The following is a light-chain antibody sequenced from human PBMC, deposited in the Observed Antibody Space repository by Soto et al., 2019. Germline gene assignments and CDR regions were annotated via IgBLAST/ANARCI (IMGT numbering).Light chain of an antibody. CDR2: GNS. J-gene: IGLJ3*02. CDR3: QSYDSSLSGWV. V-gene: IGLV1-40*01. CDR1: SSNIGAGYD. Sequence: QAVVTQPPSVSGAPGQRVTISCTGSSSNIGAGYDVHWYQQLPGTAPKLLIYGNSNRPSGVPDRFSGSKSCTSASLAITGLRAEDEADYYCQSYDSSLSGWVFGGGTQLTVL.